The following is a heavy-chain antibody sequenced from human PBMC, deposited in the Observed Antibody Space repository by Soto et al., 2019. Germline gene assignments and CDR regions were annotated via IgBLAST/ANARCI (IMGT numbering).Heavy chain of an antibody. CDR1: GGSISSSY. Sequence: QVQLQESGPGLVKPSETLSLTCTVSGGSISSSYWSWIRQPPGKGLEWIGFIYYSGSTNYNPSLKIRVTISVDTSKNQFSLKLSSVTAADTAVYYCASYSSGWETFDYWGQGTLVTVSS. CDR3: ASYSSGWETFDY. J-gene: IGHJ4*02. V-gene: IGHV4-59*08. D-gene: IGHD6-19*01. CDR2: IYYSGST.